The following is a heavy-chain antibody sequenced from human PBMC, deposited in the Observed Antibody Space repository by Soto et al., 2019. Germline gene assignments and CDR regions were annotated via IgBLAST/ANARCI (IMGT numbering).Heavy chain of an antibody. CDR3: ARVPTGKYGVWNY. V-gene: IGHV3-74*01. CDR1: GLTFSSYW. J-gene: IGHJ4*02. D-gene: IGHD2-8*01. CDR2: INPGGSLT. Sequence: EEQRLESGGGLVWPGGSLRLSCAASGLTFSSYWMHWSRQAPGKGLVWVSRINPGGSLTAYAASVKGRVTISRDNAKNTLYLQMNRLRGDDTAVYCCARVPTGKYGVWNYWGQGTLVTVSS.